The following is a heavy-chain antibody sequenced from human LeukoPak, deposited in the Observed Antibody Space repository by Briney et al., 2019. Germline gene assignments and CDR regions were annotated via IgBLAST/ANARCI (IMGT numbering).Heavy chain of an antibody. CDR3: ARGEQQLVGRYYYYGMDV. V-gene: IGHV1-8*01. Sequence: ASVKVSCKASGYTFTRYDINWVRQATGQGLEWMEWMNPNSGNTGYAQKFQGRVTMTRNTSISTAYMELSSLRSEDTAVYYCARGEQQLVGRYYYYGMDVWGQGTTVTVSS. CDR1: GYTFTRYD. CDR2: MNPNSGNT. D-gene: IGHD6-13*01. J-gene: IGHJ6*02.